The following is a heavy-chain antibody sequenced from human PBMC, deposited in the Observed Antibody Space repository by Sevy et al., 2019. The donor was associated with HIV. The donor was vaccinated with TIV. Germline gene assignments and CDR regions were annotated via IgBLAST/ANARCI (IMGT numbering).Heavy chain of an antibody. J-gene: IGHJ4*02. CDR1: GFTFSKYS. CDR2: LSFGCGEI. Sequence: GGSLRLSCAASGFTFSKYSMSWVRQPPGKGLEWVSTLSFGCGEINYADSVKGRFTISRDNSKSSVYLMNNLRPEDTAVYYCAREGCTKPHDYWGQGTLVTVSS. CDR3: AREGCTKPHDY. D-gene: IGHD2-8*01. V-gene: IGHV3-23*01.